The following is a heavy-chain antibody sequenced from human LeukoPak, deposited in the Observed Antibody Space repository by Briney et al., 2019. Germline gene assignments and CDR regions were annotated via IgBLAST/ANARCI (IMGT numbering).Heavy chain of an antibody. CDR1: GFTFSSAA. J-gene: IGHJ5*02. CDR3: AKNGEVLSWFDP. CDR2: ISHTGGNA. V-gene: IGHV3-23*01. Sequence: PGGSLRLSCAASGFTFSSAAMSWVRQAPGKGLEWVSLISHTGGNAYYADSVRGRFTISRDNSKNTLYLQMNSLRAEDSSVYSCAKNGEVLSWFDPWGQGTLVTVSS. D-gene: IGHD3-10*01.